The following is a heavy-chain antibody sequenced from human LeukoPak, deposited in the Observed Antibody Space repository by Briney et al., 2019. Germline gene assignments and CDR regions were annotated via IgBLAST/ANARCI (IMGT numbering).Heavy chain of an antibody. CDR2: IYYSGST. V-gene: IGHV4-39*01. D-gene: IGHD6-13*01. CDR1: GGSISSSRYY. CDR3: ARRDYSSSWKLGFDY. J-gene: IGHJ4*02. Sequence: PSETLSLTCTVSGGSISSSRYYWGWIRQPPGKGLEWIGSIYYSGSTYYNPSLKSRVTISVDTSKNQFSLKLSSVTAADTAVYYCARRDYSSSWKLGFDYWGQGTLVTVSS.